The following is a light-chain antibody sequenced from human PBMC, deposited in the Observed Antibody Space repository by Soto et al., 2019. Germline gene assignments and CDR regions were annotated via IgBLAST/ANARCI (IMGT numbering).Light chain of an antibody. Sequence: EIVVTQSPATLSVSPGERVTLSCRASQRVSSNLAWYQQKPGQAPRLLIYGAFTRATGFPARFSGSGSGTEFTLTISSLQSEDFAVYYCQQYNDWPPAFGQGTKLEIK. V-gene: IGKV3-15*01. CDR1: QRVSSN. CDR2: GAF. J-gene: IGKJ2*01. CDR3: QQYNDWPPA.